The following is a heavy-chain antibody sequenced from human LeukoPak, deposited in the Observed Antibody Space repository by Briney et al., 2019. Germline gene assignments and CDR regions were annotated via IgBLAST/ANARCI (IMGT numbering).Heavy chain of an antibody. CDR1: GFTFRSSA. Sequence: GGSLRLSCAASGFTFRSSAMRWVRQAPGKGLEWVSAISGGGDDTIHADSGKGRITISRENSKNTLYHQSNSLRAGDTAVYYCGKGGGAADYWGQGTLVTVSS. D-gene: IGHD3-16*01. V-gene: IGHV3-23*01. CDR2: ISGGGDDT. J-gene: IGHJ4*02. CDR3: GKGGGAADY.